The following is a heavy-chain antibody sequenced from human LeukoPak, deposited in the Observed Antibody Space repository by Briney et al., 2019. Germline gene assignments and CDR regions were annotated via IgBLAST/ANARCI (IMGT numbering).Heavy chain of an antibody. J-gene: IGHJ4*02. V-gene: IGHV4-4*02. CDR3: ARASARPLAIDY. D-gene: IGHD3-16*01. CDR2: IYTSGST. CDR1: GGSISSSNW. Sequence: PSGTLSLTCAVSGGSISSSNWWSWVRQPPGKGLEWIGRIYTSGSTNYNPSLKSRVTMSVDTSKNQFSLKLSSVTAADTAVYYCARASARPLAIDYWGQGTLVTVSS.